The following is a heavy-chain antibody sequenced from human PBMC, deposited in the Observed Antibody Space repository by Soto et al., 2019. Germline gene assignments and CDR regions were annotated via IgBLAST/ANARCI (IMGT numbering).Heavy chain of an antibody. CDR3: ARGLWLARNPSYYFDY. CDR2: IYYSGST. D-gene: IGHD6-19*01. Sequence: SETLSLTCTVSGGSISSYYWSWIRQPPGKGLEWIGYIYYSGSTNYNPSLKSRVTISVDTSKNQFSLKLSSVTAADTAVYYCARGLWLARNPSYYFDYWGQGTLVTVSS. J-gene: IGHJ4*02. CDR1: GGSISSYY. V-gene: IGHV4-59*01.